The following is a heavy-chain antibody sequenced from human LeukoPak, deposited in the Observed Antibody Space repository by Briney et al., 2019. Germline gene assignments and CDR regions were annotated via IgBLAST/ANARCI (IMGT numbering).Heavy chain of an antibody. CDR3: ARPLGNSMNDVCTIQDAFDI. CDR2: MNANSGNT. CDR1: GYTFTSYD. D-gene: IGHD2-8*01. V-gene: IGHV1-8*01. Sequence: ASVKVSCKASGYTFTSYDISWVRQATGQGLEWMGWMNANSGNTGYAQKFQGRVTMTRNTSISTAYMELRSLRSEDTAVNYCARPLGNSMNDVCTIQDAFDIRGQGTPFTVSS. J-gene: IGHJ3*02.